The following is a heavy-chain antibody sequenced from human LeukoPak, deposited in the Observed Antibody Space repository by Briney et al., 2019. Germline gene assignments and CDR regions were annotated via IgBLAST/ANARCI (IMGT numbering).Heavy chain of an antibody. V-gene: IGHV4-39*07. J-gene: IGHJ4*02. CDR2: IYYSGST. CDR3: ARANPKSSSGWYVTPKLDY. Sequence: PSETLSLTCTVSGGSISRSRYYWGWIRQPPGKGLEWIGSIYYSGSTYYNPSLKSRVTISVDTSKNQFSLKLSSVTAADTAVYYCARANPKSSSGWYVTPKLDYWGRGTLVTVSS. D-gene: IGHD6-19*01. CDR1: GGSISRSRYY.